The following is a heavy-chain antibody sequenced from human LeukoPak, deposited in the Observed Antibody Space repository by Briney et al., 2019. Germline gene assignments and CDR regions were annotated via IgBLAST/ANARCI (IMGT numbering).Heavy chain of an antibody. Sequence: PSETLSLTCTVSGGSISSSSYYWGWIRQPPGKGLEWIGSIYYSGSTYYNPSLKSRVTISVDTPKNQFSLKLSSVTAADTAVYYCARQSLYYDILTGFDLAYFDYWGQGTLVTVSS. CDR1: GGSISSSSYY. V-gene: IGHV4-39*01. D-gene: IGHD3-9*01. J-gene: IGHJ4*02. CDR3: ARQSLYYDILTGFDLAYFDY. CDR2: IYYSGST.